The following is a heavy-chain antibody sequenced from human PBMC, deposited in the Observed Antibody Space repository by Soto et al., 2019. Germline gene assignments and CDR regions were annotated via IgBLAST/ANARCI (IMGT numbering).Heavy chain of an antibody. D-gene: IGHD1-26*01. V-gene: IGHV4-4*07. Sequence: SETLSLTCTVSRASIYTYSWTWIRQPAGKGLQWIGYIYSSGSANYSPSLKSRVSMSVDSSKNQISLKLTSVTAADTAVYYCATLVGANDYWGQGTRVTVSS. CDR2: IYSSGSA. CDR3: ATLVGANDY. CDR1: RASIYTYS. J-gene: IGHJ4*02.